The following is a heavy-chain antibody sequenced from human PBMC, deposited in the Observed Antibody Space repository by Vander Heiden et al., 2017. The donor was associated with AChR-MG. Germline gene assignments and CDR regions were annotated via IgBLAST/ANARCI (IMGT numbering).Heavy chain of an antibody. CDR2: IIPSFGTA. Sequence: QVQLVQSGAEVKKPGSSVKVSCKASAGTFSSYAISRVRQAPGQGLEWMGGIIPSFGTANYAQKFQGRVTITADESTSTAYMELSSLRSEDTAVYYCAALYYDSSGYYYGGPRARGYFDYWGQGTLVTVSS. J-gene: IGHJ4*02. CDR1: AGTFSSYA. V-gene: IGHV1-69*01. CDR3: AALYYDSSGYYYGGPRARGYFDY. D-gene: IGHD3-22*01.